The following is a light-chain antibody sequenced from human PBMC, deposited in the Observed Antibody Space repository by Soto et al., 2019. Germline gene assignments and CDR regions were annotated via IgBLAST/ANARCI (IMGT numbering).Light chain of an antibody. CDR2: EVS. V-gene: IGLV2-14*01. CDR1: SSDVGGYNY. CDR3: SSYTSSSTRV. Sequence: QSVLTQPASVSGSPGQSITISCTGTSSDVGGYNYVSWYQQRPGKAPKLMIYEVSNRPSGVSNRFSGSKSGNTASLTISGLQAEEEADYYCSSYTSSSTRVFGTGTKVTVL. J-gene: IGLJ1*01.